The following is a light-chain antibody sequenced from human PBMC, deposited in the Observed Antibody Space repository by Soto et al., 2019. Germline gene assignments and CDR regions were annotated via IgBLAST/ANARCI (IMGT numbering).Light chain of an antibody. Sequence: EIVLTQSPGTLSLSPGQRVTLSCRASEIICRDYLVWYQQRLGQAPRLLIYGASSVATGIPDRFSGSGYGTNFTLTITRLEPEDFAIYYCHQYGGVPYTFGQRIKVDI. V-gene: IGKV3-20*01. CDR2: GAS. J-gene: IGKJ2*01. CDR3: HQYGGVPYT. CDR1: EIICRDY.